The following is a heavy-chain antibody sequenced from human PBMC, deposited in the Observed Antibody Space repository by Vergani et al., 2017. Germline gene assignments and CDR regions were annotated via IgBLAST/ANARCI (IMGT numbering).Heavy chain of an antibody. CDR1: GYSISSGYH. J-gene: IGHJ4*02. CDR2: IYHSGST. CDR3: AGQQLVGYYFDY. Sequence: QVQLQESGPGLVKPSETLSLTCAVSGYSISSGYHWGWIRQPPGKGLEWIGSIYHSGSTYYNPSLKSRVTISVDTSKNQFSLKLSSVTAADTAVYYCAGQQLVGYYFDYWGQGTLVTVSS. D-gene: IGHD6-13*01. V-gene: IGHV4-38-2*01.